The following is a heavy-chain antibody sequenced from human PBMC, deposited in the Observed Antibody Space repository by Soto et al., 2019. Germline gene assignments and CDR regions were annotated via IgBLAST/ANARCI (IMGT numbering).Heavy chain of an antibody. J-gene: IGHJ5*02. V-gene: IGHV4-59*08. Sequence: SETLSLTCTVSGGSISSHYWSWIRQPPGQGLEWIGYIYYSGSTNYNPSLKSRVTISVDTSKNQFSLKLSSVTAADTAVYYCARRRGIAAQNWFDPWGQGTLVTVSS. CDR3: ARRRGIAAQNWFDP. CDR2: IYYSGST. CDR1: GGSISSHY. D-gene: IGHD6-13*01.